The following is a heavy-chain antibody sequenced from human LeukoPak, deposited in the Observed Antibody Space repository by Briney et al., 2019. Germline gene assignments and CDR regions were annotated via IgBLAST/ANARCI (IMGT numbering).Heavy chain of an antibody. CDR3: SKVDKTMVLPYYFDY. V-gene: IGHV3-23*01. CDR2: ISGSGGST. Sequence: GGSLRLSCAASGFRFSSYAMSWVRQAPGKGLEWVSAISGSGGSTYHADSVKGRFTISRDNSKNTLYLQMNTLRAEDTAVYYCSKVDKTMVLPYYFDYWGQGTLVTVSS. J-gene: IGHJ4*02. CDR1: GFRFSSYA. D-gene: IGHD5-18*01.